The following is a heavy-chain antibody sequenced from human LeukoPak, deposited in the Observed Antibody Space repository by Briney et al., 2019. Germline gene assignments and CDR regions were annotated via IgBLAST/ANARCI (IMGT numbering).Heavy chain of an antibody. V-gene: IGHV4-34*01. CDR1: GGSFSGYY. J-gene: IGHJ3*02. CDR3: ARGWYCSSTSCYKRSDAFDI. Sequence: SETLSLTCAVYGGSFSGYYWSWIRQPPGKGLEWIGEINLSGSTNYNPSLTSRVTISVDTSKNQFSLKLSSVTAADTAVYYCARGWYCSSTSCYKRSDAFDIWGQGTMVTVSS. CDR2: INLSGST. D-gene: IGHD2-2*02.